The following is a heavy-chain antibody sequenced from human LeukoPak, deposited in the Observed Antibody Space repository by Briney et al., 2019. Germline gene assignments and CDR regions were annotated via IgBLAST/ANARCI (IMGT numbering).Heavy chain of an antibody. V-gene: IGHV3-7*03. CDR2: INSDGSEG. CDR3: ARSSYSSSSSV. J-gene: IGHJ6*02. Sequence: GGSLRLSCAVSGFTFSGFWMSWSSQAPGKGLEWVASINSDGSEGYYADVVKGRFTISRDNAKNSLYLQINSLRAEDTAVYYCARSSYSSSSSVWGQGTTVTVSS. CDR1: GFTFSGFW. D-gene: IGHD6-6*01.